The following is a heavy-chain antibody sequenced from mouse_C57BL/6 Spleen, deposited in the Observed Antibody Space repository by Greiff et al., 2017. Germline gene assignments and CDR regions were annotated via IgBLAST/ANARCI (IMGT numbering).Heavy chain of an antibody. CDR3: ARAHYGSSYEAWFAY. D-gene: IGHD1-1*01. CDR1: GYTFTSYG. V-gene: IGHV1-81*01. Sequence: QVQLKQSGAELARPGASVKLSCKASGYTFTSYGISWVKQRTGQGLEWIGEIYPRSGNTYYNEKFKGKATLTADKSSSTAYMELRSLTSEDSAVYFCARAHYGSSYEAWFAYWGQGTLVTVSA. CDR2: IYPRSGNT. J-gene: IGHJ3*01.